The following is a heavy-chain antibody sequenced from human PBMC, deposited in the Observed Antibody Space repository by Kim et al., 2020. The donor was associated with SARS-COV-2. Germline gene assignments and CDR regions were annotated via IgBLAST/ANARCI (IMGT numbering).Heavy chain of an antibody. V-gene: IGHV1-69*13. CDR2: IIPIFGTA. CDR3: ARGDWYQLLFGVYYYGMDV. Sequence: SVKVSCKASGGTFSSYAISWVRQAPGQGLEWMGGIIPIFGTANYAQKFQGRVTITADESTSTAYMELSSLRSEDTAVYYCARGDWYQLLFGVYYYGMDVWGQGTTVTVSS. D-gene: IGHD2-2*01. CDR1: GGTFSSYA. J-gene: IGHJ6*02.